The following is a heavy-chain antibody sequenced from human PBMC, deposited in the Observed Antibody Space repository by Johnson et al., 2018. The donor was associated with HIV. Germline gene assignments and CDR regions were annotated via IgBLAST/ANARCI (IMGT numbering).Heavy chain of an antibody. Sequence: VQLVESGGGLVQPGRSLRLSCTASGFTFGDYAMSWVRQAPGKGLDWVGFIRSKAYGGTTDYAASVKGRFTISRDDSKSIAYLQMKSLKTEDTAVYYCTRVSRSDYDAAFDIWGQGTMVTVSS. D-gene: IGHD5-12*01. CDR1: GFTFGDYA. CDR2: IRSKAYGGTT. J-gene: IGHJ3*02. CDR3: TRVSRSDYDAAFDI. V-gene: IGHV3-49*04.